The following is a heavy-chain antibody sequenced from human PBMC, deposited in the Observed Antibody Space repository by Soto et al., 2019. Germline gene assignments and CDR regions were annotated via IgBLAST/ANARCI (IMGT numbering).Heavy chain of an antibody. J-gene: IGHJ4*02. CDR2: IYYDGSV. V-gene: IGHV4-39*01. Sequence: PSETLSLTCTVSGGAIRNSIYYWGWIRQPPGKGLEWIGTIYYDGSVAYSPSLKGRVTLSVDTSRNHFSVKINSVTAADTAVYFCARHRIAVAGPLDYWGQGTLVTVSS. CDR1: GGAIRNSIYY. D-gene: IGHD6-19*01. CDR3: ARHRIAVAGPLDY.